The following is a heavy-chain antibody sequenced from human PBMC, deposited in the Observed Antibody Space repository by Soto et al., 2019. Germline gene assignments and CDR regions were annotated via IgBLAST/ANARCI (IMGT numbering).Heavy chain of an antibody. J-gene: IGHJ5*02. CDR1: GGSISSGDYY. CDR3: ASGRWGGWFDP. CDR2: IYYSGSN. D-gene: IGHD3-16*01. Sequence: QVQLQESGPGLVKPSQTLSLTCTVSGGSISSGDYYWSWIRQPPGKGLEWIGYIYYSGSNYYNPSHKSRVTFSVDTAKSRFSLILSSVTAAGTAVYYCASGRWGGWFDPWGQGTLVTVS. V-gene: IGHV4-30-4*01.